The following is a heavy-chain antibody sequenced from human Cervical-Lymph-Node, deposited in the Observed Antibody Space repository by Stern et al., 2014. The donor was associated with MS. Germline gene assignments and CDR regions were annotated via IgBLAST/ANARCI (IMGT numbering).Heavy chain of an antibody. D-gene: IGHD2-15*01. CDR3: AQAKGVDCSDGACYPLTH. J-gene: IGHJ4*02. CDR2: IYWDDDL. V-gene: IGHV2-5*02. CDR1: GFSLSTSEVG. Sequence: QVTLRESGPTLVKATQTLTLTCTFSGFSLSTSEVGVGWIRQPPGKALEWLGIIYWDDDLFYSPSLKTRLTITKDTSKNQVVLRMTNMDPVDTATYYCAQAKGVDCSDGACYPLTHWGQGTLVIVSS.